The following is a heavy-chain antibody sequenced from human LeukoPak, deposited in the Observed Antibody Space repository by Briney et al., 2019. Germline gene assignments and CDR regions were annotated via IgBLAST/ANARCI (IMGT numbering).Heavy chain of an antibody. J-gene: IGHJ4*02. CDR3: TTDESYSYGLDY. V-gene: IGHV3-15*01. Sequence: PGRSLRLSCAASGFTFSNAWMSWVRQAPGKGLEWVGRIKSKTDGGTTDYAAPVKGRFTISRDDSKNTLYLQMNSLKTEDTAVYYCTTDESYSYGLDYWGQGTLVTVSS. CDR2: IKSKTDGGTT. CDR1: GFTFSNAW. D-gene: IGHD5-18*01.